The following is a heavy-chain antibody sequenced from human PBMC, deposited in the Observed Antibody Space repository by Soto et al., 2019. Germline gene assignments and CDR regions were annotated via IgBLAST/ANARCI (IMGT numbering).Heavy chain of an antibody. CDR1: GFIFSNYV. V-gene: IGHV3-30-3*01. D-gene: IGHD3-10*01. CDR2: MSYDGTTK. Sequence: QVQLVESGGGVVQPGRSLRLSCAASGFIFSNYVMYWVRQAPGKGLEWVAFMSYDGTTKSYADSVKGRFTISRDNSHNTLYLQMSSLRPEDTGVYYCAREVLWSRYFDYWGQGTLVTVSS. J-gene: IGHJ4*02. CDR3: AREVLWSRYFDY.